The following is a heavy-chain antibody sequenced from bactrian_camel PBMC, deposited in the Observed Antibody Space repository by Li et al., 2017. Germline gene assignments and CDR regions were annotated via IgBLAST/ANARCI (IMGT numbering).Heavy chain of an antibody. D-gene: IGHD6*01. Sequence: VQLVESGGGSVQAGGSLTLSCAASGSTGSTYGTNCMGGFRQAPQKSREWVAHTGSDGRSVYADSVKGRFTVSRDNAKNTVYLQMNSLKSEDTALYYCATGYGGSWYWGLYEYNYWGQGTQVTVS. CDR2: TGSDGRS. V-gene: IGHV3S53*01. J-gene: IGHJ4*01. CDR1: GSTGSTYGTNC. CDR3: ATGYGGSWYWGLYEYNY.